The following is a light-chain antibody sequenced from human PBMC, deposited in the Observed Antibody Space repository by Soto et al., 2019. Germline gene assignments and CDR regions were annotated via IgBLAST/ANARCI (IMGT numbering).Light chain of an antibody. J-gene: IGLJ3*02. CDR2: SNN. Sequence: QSVLTQPPSASGTPGQRVTISCSGSSSNIGSNSVYWYQQFPGTAPKLLTYSNNQRPSGVPDRFSGSKSGTSASLAISGLRSEDEADYYCAAWDDSLSGWVFGGETQLTVL. CDR3: AAWDDSLSGWV. V-gene: IGLV1-47*02. CDR1: SSNIGSNS.